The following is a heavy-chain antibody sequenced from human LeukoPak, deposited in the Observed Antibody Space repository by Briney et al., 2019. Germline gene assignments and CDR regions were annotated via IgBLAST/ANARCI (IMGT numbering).Heavy chain of an antibody. J-gene: IGHJ4*02. CDR1: GFTVSSKY. Sequence: PEGSLRLSCAASGFTVSSKYMAWVRQAPGKGLEWVSFINSGGTTNYADSVKGRFTISRDYSKNTLNLQMNSLRAEDTAVYYCANPRGWLVEYWGQGTLVTVSS. V-gene: IGHV3-66*01. D-gene: IGHD6-19*01. CDR2: INSGGTT. CDR3: ANPRGWLVEY.